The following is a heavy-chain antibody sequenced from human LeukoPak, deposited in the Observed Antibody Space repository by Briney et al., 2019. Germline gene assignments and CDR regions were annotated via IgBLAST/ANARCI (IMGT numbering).Heavy chain of an antibody. D-gene: IGHD6-19*01. CDR1: GGSISSSSYS. J-gene: IGHJ6*02. Sequence: SETLSLTCTVSGGSISSSSYSWGWIRQPPGKGLEWIGSIYYSGGTYYNPSLKSRVTISVDTSKNQFSLKLSSVTAADTAVYYCAGQSHSSGNYYYYGMDVWGQGTTVTVSS. V-gene: IGHV4-39*01. CDR2: IYYSGGT. CDR3: AGQSHSSGNYYYYGMDV.